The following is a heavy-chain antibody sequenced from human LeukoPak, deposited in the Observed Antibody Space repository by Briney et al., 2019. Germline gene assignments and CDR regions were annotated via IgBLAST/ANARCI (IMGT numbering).Heavy chain of an antibody. CDR2: INPSGGST. Sequence: ASVKVSCKASGYTFTSYYMHWVRQAPGQGLEWMGIINPSGGSTSYAQKFQGRVTITRDTSTSTVYMELSSLRSEDTAVYYCARTHYYDSGSYYSPPGYWGQGTLVTVSS. V-gene: IGHV1-46*01. CDR1: GYTFTSYY. J-gene: IGHJ4*02. D-gene: IGHD3-10*01. CDR3: ARTHYYDSGSYYSPPGY.